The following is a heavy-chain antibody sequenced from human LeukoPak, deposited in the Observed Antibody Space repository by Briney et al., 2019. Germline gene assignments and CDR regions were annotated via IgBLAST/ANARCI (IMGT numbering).Heavy chain of an antibody. D-gene: IGHD3-22*01. J-gene: IGHJ4*02. V-gene: IGHV4-39*01. Sequence: PSETLSLTCTVSGGSISSGNYYWGWIRQPPGKGLEWIGSVYYSGATYYNPSLKSRVTISVDTSNNRFSLKLSSVTAADTAIYYCARQFGVAGSSGYYYTLDYWGQGTLLTVSS. CDR2: VYYSGAT. CDR3: ARQFGVAGSSGYYYTLDY. CDR1: GGSISSGNYY.